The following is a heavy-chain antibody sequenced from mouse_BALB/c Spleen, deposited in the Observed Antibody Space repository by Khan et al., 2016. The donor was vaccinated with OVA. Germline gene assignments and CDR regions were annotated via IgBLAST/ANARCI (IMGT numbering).Heavy chain of an antibody. CDR2: ISSGGSYT. J-gene: IGHJ2*01. D-gene: IGHD1-1*01. Sequence: EVKLMESGGGLVRPGGSLKLSCAASGFSFSSYSMSWVRQTPEKRLEWVATISSGGSYTYYPDSVKGRFTISRDNAKNTQHLHVNSLRSEDTALFCCTGNRGYYGSSPYFDYWGQGTTLTVSS. CDR3: TGNRGYYGSSPYFDY. V-gene: IGHV5-6-4*01. CDR1: GFSFSSYS.